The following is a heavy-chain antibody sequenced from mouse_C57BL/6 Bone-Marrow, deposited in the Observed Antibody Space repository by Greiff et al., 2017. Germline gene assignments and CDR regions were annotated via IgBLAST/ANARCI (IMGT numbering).Heavy chain of an antibody. CDR2: ISDGGSYT. CDR1: GFTFSSYA. J-gene: IGHJ2*01. V-gene: IGHV5-4*03. Sequence: EVKLMESGGGLVKPGGSLKLSCAASGFTFSSYAMSWVRQTPEKRLEWVATISDGGSYTYYPDNVKGRFTISRDNAKNNLYLQMSHLKSEDTAMYYCARSTTVVACGLYWFDYWGQGTTLTVSS. D-gene: IGHD1-1*01. CDR3: ARSTTVVACGLYWFDY.